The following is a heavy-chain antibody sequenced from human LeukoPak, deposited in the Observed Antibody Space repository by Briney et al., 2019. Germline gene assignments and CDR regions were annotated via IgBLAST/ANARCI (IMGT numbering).Heavy chain of an antibody. CDR1: GYSFTSHY. V-gene: IGHV1-46*01. J-gene: IGHJ4*02. CDR3: ARSVTSGSYIVDY. Sequence: GASVKVSCKASGYSFTSHYMHWVRQAPGQGLEWMGIINTSGGTTTYTQKFQGRVTMTSDTSTSTVYMELSSLRSEDTAVYFCARSVTSGSYIVDYWGQGTLVTVSS. CDR2: INTSGGTT. D-gene: IGHD3-10*01.